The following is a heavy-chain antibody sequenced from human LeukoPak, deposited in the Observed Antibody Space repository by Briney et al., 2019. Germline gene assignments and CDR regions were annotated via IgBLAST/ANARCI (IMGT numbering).Heavy chain of an antibody. CDR1: GFTFSSYG. Sequence: GGSLRLSCAASGFTFSSYGMHWVRQAPGKGLERVAFIRYDGSNKYYADSVKGRFTISRDNSKNTLYLQMNSLRAEDTAVYYCARDRKLELRLFSYMDVWGKGTTVTVSS. V-gene: IGHV3-30*02. D-gene: IGHD1-7*01. J-gene: IGHJ6*03. CDR2: IRYDGSNK. CDR3: ARDRKLELRLFSYMDV.